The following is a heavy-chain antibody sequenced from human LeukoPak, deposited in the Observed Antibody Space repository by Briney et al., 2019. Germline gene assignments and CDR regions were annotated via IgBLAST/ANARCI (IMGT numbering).Heavy chain of an antibody. CDR1: GYSFTSYW. CDR3: ARQVEMATTYYYYYYMDV. Sequence: GEXXKISCKGSGYSFTSYWIGWVRQMPGKGLEWMGIIYPGDSDTRYSPSFQGQVTISADKSISTAYLQWSSLKASYTAMYYCARQVEMATTYYYYYYMDVWGKGTTATVSS. CDR2: IYPGDSDT. J-gene: IGHJ6*03. V-gene: IGHV5-51*01. D-gene: IGHD5-24*01.